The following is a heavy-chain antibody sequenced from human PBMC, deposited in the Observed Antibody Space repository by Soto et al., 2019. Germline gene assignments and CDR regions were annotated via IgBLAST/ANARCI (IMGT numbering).Heavy chain of an antibody. CDR3: AKDRRVYGSGSYYHDY. Sequence: QVQLVESGGGVVQPGRSLRLSCAASGFTFSSYGMHWVRQAPGKGLEWVAVISYDGSNKYYADSVKGRFTISRDNSKNTLYLQMNSLRAEDTAVYYCAKDRRVYGSGSYYHDYWGQGTLVTVSS. CDR1: GFTFSSYG. V-gene: IGHV3-30*18. D-gene: IGHD3-10*01. J-gene: IGHJ4*02. CDR2: ISYDGSNK.